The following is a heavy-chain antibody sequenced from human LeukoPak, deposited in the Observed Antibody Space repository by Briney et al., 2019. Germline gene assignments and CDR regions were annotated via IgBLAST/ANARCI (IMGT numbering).Heavy chain of an antibody. CDR3: ARDKPAGHCVDY. D-gene: IGHD3-9*01. Sequence: GGSLRLSCAASGFNFSPYSMNWVRQAPGKGLEWLPYISDKSDAIYYADSVKGRFTISRDNAKNSLYLHMNSLRDEDTAVYYCARDKPAGHCVDYWGQGTLVTVSS. J-gene: IGHJ4*02. CDR1: GFNFSPYS. CDR2: ISDKSDAI. V-gene: IGHV3-48*02.